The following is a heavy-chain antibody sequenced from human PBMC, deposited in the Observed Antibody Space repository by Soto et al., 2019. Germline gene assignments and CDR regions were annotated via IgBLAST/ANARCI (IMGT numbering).Heavy chain of an antibody. Sequence: SETLSLTCTVSGDSISSYYWSWIRQPPGKGLEWIGYIYSSGNTDYNPSLKSRVTISVDTSKNQITLKLRSVTTADTAVYYCARGKAATFYYFDYWGQGTLVTVAS. J-gene: IGHJ4*02. CDR1: GDSISSYY. V-gene: IGHV4-59*01. CDR3: ARGKAATFYYFDY. D-gene: IGHD6-13*01. CDR2: IYSSGNT.